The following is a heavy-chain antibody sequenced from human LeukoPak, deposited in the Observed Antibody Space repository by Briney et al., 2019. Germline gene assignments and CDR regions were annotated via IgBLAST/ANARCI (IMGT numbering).Heavy chain of an antibody. Sequence: GGSLRLSCAASGFNFCSYAMIWVRQAPGKGLEWVSGISGSGGRTYYADSVKGRFTISRDNSKSTMYVQMNSLGAEDTAVYYCARDYYGSGSYYPGAYYYYGMDVWGQGTTVTVSS. CDR3: ARDYYGSGSYYPGAYYYYGMDV. V-gene: IGHV3-23*01. CDR1: GFNFCSYA. J-gene: IGHJ6*02. D-gene: IGHD3-10*01. CDR2: ISGSGGRT.